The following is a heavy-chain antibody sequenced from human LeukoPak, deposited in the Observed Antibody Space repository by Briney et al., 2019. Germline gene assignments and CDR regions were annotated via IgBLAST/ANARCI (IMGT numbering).Heavy chain of an antibody. CDR1: GFTFSTYA. CDR3: ARSAVGTSCCTAVDY. Sequence: GGSLRLSCAASGFTFSTYAMTWVRQAPGKGLEWVSGISTSGDRTYYADSVKGRFTISRDNSKNTLYLQMNSLRAEDTAEYYCARSAVGTSCCTAVDYWGQRTLVTVSS. CDR2: ISTSGDRT. D-gene: IGHD1-26*01. V-gene: IGHV3-23*01. J-gene: IGHJ4*02.